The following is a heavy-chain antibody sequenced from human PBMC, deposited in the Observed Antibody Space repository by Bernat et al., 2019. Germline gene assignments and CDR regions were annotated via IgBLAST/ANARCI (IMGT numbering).Heavy chain of an antibody. Sequence: QEQLVESGGGVVQPGRSLRLSCAASGLSSSRYSMHWVRQAPGKGLEWVALILFDGSNKYYADSVKGRFTISRDNSNNTLFLQMNGLRPEDTAVYYCASFTRASDYLGQGTLVTVS. D-gene: IGHD3-10*01. CDR3: ASFTRASDY. CDR1: GLSSSRYS. V-gene: IGHV3-30*04. CDR2: ILFDGSNK. J-gene: IGHJ4*02.